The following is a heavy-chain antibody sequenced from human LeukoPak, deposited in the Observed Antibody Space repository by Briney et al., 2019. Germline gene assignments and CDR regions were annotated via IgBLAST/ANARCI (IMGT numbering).Heavy chain of an antibody. CDR3: GRATSDTSYDY. J-gene: IGHJ4*02. CDR2: IEGDGTRT. Sequence: GGSLRLSCAASGFTVRTYWMHWVRQAPGEGLVWVSSIEGDGTRTNYAGSVMGRFTISRDNAENTLYLQMHPLRAEYTGVYYFGRATSDTSYDYWGQGTLVTVSS. V-gene: IGHV3-74*01. CDR1: GFTVRTYW. D-gene: IGHD5-18*01.